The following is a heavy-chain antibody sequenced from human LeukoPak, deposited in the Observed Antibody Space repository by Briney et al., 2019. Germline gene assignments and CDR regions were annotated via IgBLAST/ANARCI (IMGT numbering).Heavy chain of an antibody. V-gene: IGHV4-38-2*01. Sequence: SETLSLTCAVSAYSISSGYYWGWIRQPPGEGLDWIGSIFHSGTTYYNPSLKSRVTISVDTSKNQFSLKLDSVTAADTAVYYCARSYYYDYRQIDYWGQGTLVTVSS. J-gene: IGHJ4*02. CDR2: IFHSGTT. CDR3: ARSYYYDYRQIDY. CDR1: AYSISSGYY. D-gene: IGHD3-22*01.